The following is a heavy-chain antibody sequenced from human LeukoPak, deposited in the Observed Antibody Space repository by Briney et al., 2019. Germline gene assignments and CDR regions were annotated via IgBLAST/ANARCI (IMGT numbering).Heavy chain of an antibody. CDR3: AGFGSYYDFWSGYYRRGDRYYYGMDV. CDR1: GGSFSGYY. J-gene: IGHJ6*02. CDR2: INHSGST. Sequence: PSETLSLTCAVHGGSFSGYYWSWIRQPPGKGLEWIGEINHSGSTNYNPSLKSRVTISVDTSKNQFSLKLSSVTAADTAVYYCAGFGSYYDFWSGYYRRGDRYYYGMDVWGQGTTVTVSS. D-gene: IGHD3-3*01. V-gene: IGHV4-34*01.